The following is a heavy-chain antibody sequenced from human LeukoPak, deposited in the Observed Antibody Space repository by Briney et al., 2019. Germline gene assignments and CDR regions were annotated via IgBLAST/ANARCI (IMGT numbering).Heavy chain of an antibody. CDR3: ASSPCSGGSCYYFDY. J-gene: IGHJ4*02. CDR1: DGSISSGSYY. CDR2: IYTSGST. Sequence: SETLSLTCTVSDGSISSGSYYWSWIRQPAGKGLEWIGRIYTSGSTNYNPSLKSRVTISVDTSKNQFSLKLSSVTAADTAVYYCASSPCSGGSCYYFDYWGQGTLVTVSS. D-gene: IGHD2-15*01. V-gene: IGHV4-61*02.